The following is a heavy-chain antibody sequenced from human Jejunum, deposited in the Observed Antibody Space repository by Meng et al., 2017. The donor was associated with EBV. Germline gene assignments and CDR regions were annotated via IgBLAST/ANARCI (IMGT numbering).Heavy chain of an antibody. CDR1: GYTFTNYP. D-gene: IGHD3/OR15-3a*01. CDR3: ASRPGFNIGPFDY. CDR2: INPGNGET. Sequence: QVQLVQSGAEVKKSGASLKLSCKASGYTFTNYPIHWVRQAPGQRPEWMGCINPGNGETEFSQKFQGRVTITRDTSATTAYMELTSLRSEDTAVYYCASRPGFNIGPFDYWGQGTLVTVSS. V-gene: IGHV1-3*01. J-gene: IGHJ4*02.